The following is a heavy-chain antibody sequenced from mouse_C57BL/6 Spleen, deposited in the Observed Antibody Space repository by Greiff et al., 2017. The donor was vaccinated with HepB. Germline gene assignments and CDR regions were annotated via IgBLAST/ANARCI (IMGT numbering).Heavy chain of an antibody. J-gene: IGHJ1*03. Sequence: EVHLVESGEGLVKPGGSLKLSCAASGFTFSSYAMSWVRQTPEKRLEWVAYISSGGDYIYYADTVKGRFTISRDNARNTLYLQMSSLKSEDTAMYYCTRDYYGSRDWYFDVWGTGTTVTVSS. V-gene: IGHV5-9-1*02. CDR3: TRDYYGSRDWYFDV. CDR2: ISSGGDYI. CDR1: GFTFSSYA. D-gene: IGHD1-1*01.